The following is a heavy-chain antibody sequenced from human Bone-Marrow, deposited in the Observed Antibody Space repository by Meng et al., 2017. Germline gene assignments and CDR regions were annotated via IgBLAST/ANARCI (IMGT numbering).Heavy chain of an antibody. CDR3: ASEVPDIIVDGDAFDI. CDR1: GGSISSYY. V-gene: IGHV4-4*07. J-gene: IGHJ3*02. CDR2: IYTSGST. Sequence: SETLSLTCTVSGGSISSYYWSWIRQPAGKGLEWIGRIYTSGSTNYNPSLKSRVTMSVDTSKNQFSLKLSSVTAADTAVYYCASEVPDIIVDGDAFDIWGQGKMVTVSS. D-gene: IGHD2-15*01.